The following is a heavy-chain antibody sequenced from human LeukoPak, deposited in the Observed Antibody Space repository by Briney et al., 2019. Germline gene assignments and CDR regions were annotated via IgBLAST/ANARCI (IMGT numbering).Heavy chain of an antibody. CDR1: GFTVSSNH. V-gene: IGHV3-23*01. Sequence: GGSLRLSCAASGFTVSSNHMIWVRQAPGKGLEWVSAISGSGGRTYYSDSVKGRFTISRDNSQNTLYLQMNSLRAEDTALYYCAKTVVNSGWNHFDFWGQGTLVTVSS. CDR3: AKTVVNSGWNHFDF. J-gene: IGHJ4*02. D-gene: IGHD3-22*01. CDR2: ISGSGGRT.